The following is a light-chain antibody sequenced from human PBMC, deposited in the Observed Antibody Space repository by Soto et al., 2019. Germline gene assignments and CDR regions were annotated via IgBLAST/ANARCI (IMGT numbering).Light chain of an antibody. V-gene: IGKV1-5*01. CDR2: DGY. CDR3: QQYDTYFRYT. CDR1: QSISKS. J-gene: IGKJ2*01. Sequence: DIQMTQSPSTLSASVGDRVSITCRASQSISKSLAWYQQKTGKAPKLLIYDGYTLESGVPSRFSGSGSGTEFTLTIGSLQPDDFANYYCQQYDTYFRYTFGQGTKLDIK.